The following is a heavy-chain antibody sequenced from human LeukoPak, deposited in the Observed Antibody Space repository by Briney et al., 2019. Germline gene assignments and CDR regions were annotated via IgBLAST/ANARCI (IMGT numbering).Heavy chain of an antibody. D-gene: IGHD3-10*01. V-gene: IGHV3-9*01. CDR2: ISWNSGSI. Sequence: PGGSLRLSCAASGFTFDDYAMHWVRHAPGKGLEWVSGISWNSGSIGYADSVKGRFTISRDNAKNSLYLQMNSLRAEDTAVYYCARDLNYYGSGSYYKTWGQGTLVTVSS. CDR3: ARDLNYYGSGSYYKT. J-gene: IGHJ4*02. CDR1: GFTFDDYA.